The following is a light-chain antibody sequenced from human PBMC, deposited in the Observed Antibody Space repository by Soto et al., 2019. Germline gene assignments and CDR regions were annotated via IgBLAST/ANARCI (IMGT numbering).Light chain of an antibody. V-gene: IGKV1-39*01. J-gene: IGKJ5*01. CDR2: AAS. Sequence: DIQMTQSPSSLFAPVGDRVTITCRASQSISSYLNWYQQKPGKAPKLLIYAASNLQSGVPSRFSGSGSGTDFTLTITSLQPEDFATYYCQQSYGTPITFGQGTRLEIK. CDR1: QSISSY. CDR3: QQSYGTPIT.